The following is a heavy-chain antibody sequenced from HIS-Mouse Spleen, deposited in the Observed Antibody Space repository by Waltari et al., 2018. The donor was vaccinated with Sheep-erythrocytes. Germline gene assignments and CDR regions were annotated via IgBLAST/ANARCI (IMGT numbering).Heavy chain of an antibody. D-gene: IGHD4-17*01. Sequence: EVQLVESGGGLIQPGGSLRLSCAASGFTVSSNYMSWVSRAPGKGLEWVSVCYSGGSTYYADAVKGRFTISRDNSKNTLYLQMNSLRAEDTAVYYCARGHPDYGDYDAFDIWGQGTMVTVSS. CDR1: GFTVSSNY. J-gene: IGHJ3*02. CDR2: CYSGGST. CDR3: ARGHPDYGDYDAFDI. V-gene: IGHV3-53*01.